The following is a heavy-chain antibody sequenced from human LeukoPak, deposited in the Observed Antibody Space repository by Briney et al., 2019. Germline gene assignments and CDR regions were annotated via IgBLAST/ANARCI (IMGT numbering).Heavy chain of an antibody. CDR2: ISGSGGGT. CDR1: GFTFNSYA. V-gene: IGHV3-23*01. D-gene: IGHD1-26*01. CDR3: AKDLGRYRNNYFDY. Sequence: GGSLRLSCAASGFTFNSYAMSWVRQAPEKGLEWVATISGSGGGTYYADSVKGRFTISRDDSKNTLYLQMNSLRAEDTAVYYCAKDLGRYRNNYFDYWGQGTLVTVPS. J-gene: IGHJ4*02.